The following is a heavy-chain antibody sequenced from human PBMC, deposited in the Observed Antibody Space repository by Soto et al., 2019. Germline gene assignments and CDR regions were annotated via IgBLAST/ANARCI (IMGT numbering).Heavy chain of an antibody. V-gene: IGHV4-59*08. CDR3: GRFSRLMLSSGCYWWFDP. D-gene: IGHD6-19*01. CDR2: IYYSGST. CDR1: GGSISSYY. Sequence: SETLSLTGTVSGGSISSYYWSWIRQPPGKGLEWMGYIYYSGSTNYNPSLKSRVTISVGTSKNQFSLKLSSVSAADTAVYYCGRFSRLMLSSGCYWWFDPWGQGTLVTVSS. J-gene: IGHJ5*02.